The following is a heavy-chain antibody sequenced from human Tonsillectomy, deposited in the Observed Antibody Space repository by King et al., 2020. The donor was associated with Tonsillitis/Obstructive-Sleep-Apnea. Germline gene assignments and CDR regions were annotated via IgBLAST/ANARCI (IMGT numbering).Heavy chain of an antibody. Sequence: QVQLVESGSELKKPGASVKVSCKASGYSFTSYGMNWVRQAPGQGLEYMGWINTKTGDPTYAQDFTGRFVFSLDTSVSTAYLQISSLKAGETAVYYCARMAAPDQDNYYYYMDVWGKGTTVTVSS. J-gene: IGHJ6*03. CDR1: GYSFTSYG. D-gene: IGHD6-13*01. CDR2: INTKTGDP. V-gene: IGHV7-4-1*02. CDR3: ARMAAPDQDNYYYYMDV.